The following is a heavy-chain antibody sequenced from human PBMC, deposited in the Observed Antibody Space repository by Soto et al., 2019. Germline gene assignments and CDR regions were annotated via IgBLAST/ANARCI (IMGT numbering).Heavy chain of an antibody. CDR1: GFTFSSYA. CDR2: ISYDGSNK. J-gene: IGHJ4*02. D-gene: IGHD4-17*01. Sequence: QVQLVESGGGVVQPGRSLRLSCAASGFTFSSYAMHWVRQAPVKGLECVAVISYDGSNKYYADSVKGRFTISRDNSKNTLYLQMNSLRAEDTAVYYCARVRGYGDYIRPPFDYWGQGTLVTVSS. V-gene: IGHV3-30-3*01. CDR3: ARVRGYGDYIRPPFDY.